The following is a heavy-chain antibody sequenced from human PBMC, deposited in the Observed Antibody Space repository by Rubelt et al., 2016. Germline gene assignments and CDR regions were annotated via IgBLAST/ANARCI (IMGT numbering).Heavy chain of an antibody. D-gene: IGHD3-3*01. CDR3: ARLYYDFWSGRNYGMDV. J-gene: IGHJ6*02. CDR1: GGSFSGYY. V-gene: IGHV4-34*01. CDR2: IYYSGST. Sequence: QVQLQQWGAGLLKPSETLSLTCAVYGGSFSGYYWSWIRQPPGKGLEWIGSIYYSGSTHYNPSLKSRVTISVDTSKNQFSLKLSSVTAADTAVYYCARLYYDFWSGRNYGMDVWGQGTTVTVSS.